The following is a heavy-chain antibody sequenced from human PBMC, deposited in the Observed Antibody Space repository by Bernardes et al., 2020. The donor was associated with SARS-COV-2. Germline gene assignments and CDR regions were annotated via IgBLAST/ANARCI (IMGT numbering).Heavy chain of an antibody. CDR3: ARGPVGTPDF. Sequence: DFCKTSGYTFTAYYMHWVRQAPGQGLEWMGWITPSRGITTYAQKFQGRVTMTRDTSITTAYMELSGLKSDDTAVYYCARGPVGTPDFWGQGTLVTVYS. V-gene: IGHV1-2*02. D-gene: IGHD1-26*01. J-gene: IGHJ4*02. CDR1: GYTFTAYY. CDR2: ITPSRGIT.